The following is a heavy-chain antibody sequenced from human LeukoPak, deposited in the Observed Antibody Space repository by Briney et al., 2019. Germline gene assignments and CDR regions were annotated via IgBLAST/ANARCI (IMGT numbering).Heavy chain of an antibody. CDR2: IIPIFGTA. V-gene: IGHV1-69*05. CDR3: ARDQGELELDY. Sequence: GAPGKGSCQASGGTLSSYAIRRVRQAPGQRVEWMGGIIPIFGTANYAQKFQGRVTITTDESTSTAYMELSSLRSEDTAVYYCARDQGELELDYWGQGTLVTVSS. CDR1: GGTLSSYA. J-gene: IGHJ4*02. D-gene: IGHD1-7*01.